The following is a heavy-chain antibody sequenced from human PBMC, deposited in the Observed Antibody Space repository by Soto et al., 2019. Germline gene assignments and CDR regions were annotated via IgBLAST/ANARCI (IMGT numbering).Heavy chain of an antibody. J-gene: IGHJ3*02. CDR1: GYTFTSYA. CDR3: ARALDVVNPSDAFDI. D-gene: IGHD3-9*01. Sequence: ASVKVSCKASGYTFTSYAMHWVRQAPGQRLEWMGWINAGNGNTKYSQKFQGRVTITRDTSASTAYMELSSLRSEDTAVYYCARALDVVNPSDAFDIWGQGTMVTVSS. V-gene: IGHV1-3*01. CDR2: INAGNGNT.